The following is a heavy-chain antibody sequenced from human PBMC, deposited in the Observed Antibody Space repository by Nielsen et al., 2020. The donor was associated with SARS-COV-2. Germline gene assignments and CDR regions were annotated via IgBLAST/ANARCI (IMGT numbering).Heavy chain of an antibody. J-gene: IGHJ6*03. CDR1: GYTFTSYG. CDR2: ISGYNGDT. CDR3: ARPITNNYYYYYMDV. V-gene: IGHV1-18*01. Sequence: ASVKVSCKASGYTFTSYGISWVRQAPGQGLEWMGWISGYNGDTNYAQKFQGRVTMTTDTSTSTAYMELRGLRSDDTAVYYCARPITNNYYYYYMDVWGKGTTVTVSS. D-gene: IGHD1-1*01.